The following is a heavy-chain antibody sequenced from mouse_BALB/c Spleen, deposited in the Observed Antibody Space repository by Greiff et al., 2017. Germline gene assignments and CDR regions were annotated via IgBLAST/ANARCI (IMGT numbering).Heavy chain of an antibody. V-gene: IGHV5-6-2*01. CDR3: ARVRTGAPSIYAMDY. CDR2: INSNGGST. J-gene: IGHJ4*01. D-gene: IGHD1-1*01. CDR1: GFTFSSYY. Sequence: EVQGVESGGGLVKLGGSLKLSCAASGFTFSSYYMSWVRQTPEKRLELVAAINSNGGSTYYPDTVKGRFTISRDNAKNTLYLQMSSLKSEDTALYYCARVRTGAPSIYAMDYWGQGTSVTVSS.